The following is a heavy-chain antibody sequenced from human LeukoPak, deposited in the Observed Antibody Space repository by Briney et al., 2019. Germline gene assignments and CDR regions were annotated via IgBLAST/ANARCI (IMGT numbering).Heavy chain of an antibody. D-gene: IGHD2-21*01. CDR3: ATSIGWPNVFDH. V-gene: IGHV4-59*01. CDR1: GGSISSYH. J-gene: IGHJ4*02. CDR2: IYYSGST. Sequence: SETLSLTCTVSGGSISSYHWSWIRQPPGKGLECIGYIYYSGSTNYNPSLKSRVTISVDTSKNQFSLKLSSVTAADTAVYYCATSIGWPNVFDHWGQGILVTVSS.